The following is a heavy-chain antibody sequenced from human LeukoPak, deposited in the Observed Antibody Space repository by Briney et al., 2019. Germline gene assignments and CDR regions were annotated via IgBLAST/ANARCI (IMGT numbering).Heavy chain of an antibody. CDR1: GFTFSSYA. D-gene: IGHD4-17*01. J-gene: IGHJ3*02. Sequence: PGRSLRLSCAASGFTFSSYAMHWVRQAPGKGLEWVAVISYDGSNKYYADSVKGRFTISRDNSKNTLYLQMNSLRAEDTAVYYCARDGGLMTTVTTRRKDDAFDIWGQGTMVTVSS. V-gene: IGHV3-30*04. CDR2: ISYDGSNK. CDR3: ARDGGLMTTVTTRRKDDAFDI.